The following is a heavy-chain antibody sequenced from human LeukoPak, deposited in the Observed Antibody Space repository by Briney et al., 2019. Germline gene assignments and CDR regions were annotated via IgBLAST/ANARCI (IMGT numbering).Heavy chain of an antibody. Sequence: SQTLSLTCTVSGGSISSGIYYWTWIRQPPGKGLEWIGYIYTSGSTNYNPSLKSRVTISVDTSKNQFSLKLSSVTAADTAVYYCARQNIQGYYDFWSGYRNYYMDVWGKGTTVTVSS. CDR2: IYTSGST. CDR3: ARQNIQGYYDFWSGYRNYYMDV. V-gene: IGHV4-61*09. D-gene: IGHD3-3*01. CDR1: GGSISSGIYY. J-gene: IGHJ6*03.